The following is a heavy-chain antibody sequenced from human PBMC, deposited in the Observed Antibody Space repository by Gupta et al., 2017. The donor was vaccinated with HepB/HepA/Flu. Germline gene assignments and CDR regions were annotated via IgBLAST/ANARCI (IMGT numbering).Heavy chain of an antibody. Sequence: QVQLQESGPGLVTPSATLSLTCTVSGGSISDEYWSWIRQAAGKGLECIGRMHSSETTVYNPSLKSRVTMSLDTAKNQFSLTLRSVTAADTAVDYCARWEKYRRVFDPWGQGTLVTVSS. V-gene: IGHV4-4*07. D-gene: IGHD1-26*01. CDR3: ARWEKYRRVFDP. J-gene: IGHJ5*02. CDR2: MHSSETT. CDR1: GGSISDEY.